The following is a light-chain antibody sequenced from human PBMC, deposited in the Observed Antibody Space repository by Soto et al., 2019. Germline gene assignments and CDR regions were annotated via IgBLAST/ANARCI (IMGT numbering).Light chain of an antibody. CDR3: QQYDSSVT. Sequence: EIVLTQSPGSLSLSPGGRATLSCRASQSVDSRFFAWYQQRPGQAPRLLIYGASRRATGIPDRFTGSGSGTDFTLTISGLEPEDFALYYCQQYDSSVTFGLGTKVEIK. CDR1: QSVDSRF. CDR2: GAS. V-gene: IGKV3-20*01. J-gene: IGKJ1*01.